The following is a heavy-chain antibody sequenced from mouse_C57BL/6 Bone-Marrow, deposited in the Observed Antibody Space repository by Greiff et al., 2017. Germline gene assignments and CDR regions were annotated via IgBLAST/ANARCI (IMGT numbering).Heavy chain of an antibody. D-gene: IGHD1-1*01. J-gene: IGHJ2*01. Sequence: QVQLKESGAELVKPGASVKLSCKASGYTFTEYTIHWVKQRSGQGLEWIGWFYPGSGSIKYNEKFKDKATLTADKSSSTVYMELSSLTSEDSAVXFCARHEVEAPYYYGISYVYFDYWGQGTTLTVSS. CDR2: FYPGSGSI. V-gene: IGHV1-62-2*01. CDR3: ARHEVEAPYYYGISYVYFDY. CDR1: GYTFTEYT.